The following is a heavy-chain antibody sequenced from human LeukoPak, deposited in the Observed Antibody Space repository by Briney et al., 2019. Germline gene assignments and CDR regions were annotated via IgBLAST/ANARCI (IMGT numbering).Heavy chain of an antibody. CDR2: INSNSGGT. V-gene: IGHV1-2*02. D-gene: IGHD2-2*01. CDR1: GYTFTGYY. J-gene: IGHJ5*02. Sequence: ASVKVSCKASGYTFTGYYMHWVRQAPGQGLEWMGWINSNSGGTNYAQKFQGRVTMTRDTSISTAYMELSRLRSDDTAVYYCARVPNMVVVPAATNNWFDPWGQGTLVTVSS. CDR3: ARVPNMVVVPAATNNWFDP.